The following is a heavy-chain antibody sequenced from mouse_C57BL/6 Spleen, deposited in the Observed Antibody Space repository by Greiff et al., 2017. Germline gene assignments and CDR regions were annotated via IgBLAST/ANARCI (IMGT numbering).Heavy chain of an antibody. Sequence: VQLQQSGAELAKPGASVKLSCKASGYTFTSYWMHWVKQRPGQGLEWIGYINPSSGYTKYTPKFKDKATLTADTSSRTAYMQLSSLTYEDSAVYYCARGPSKVDYWGQGTTLTVSS. V-gene: IGHV1-7*01. J-gene: IGHJ2*01. CDR1: GYTFTSYW. D-gene: IGHD6-1*01. CDR2: INPSSGYT. CDR3: ARGPSKVDY.